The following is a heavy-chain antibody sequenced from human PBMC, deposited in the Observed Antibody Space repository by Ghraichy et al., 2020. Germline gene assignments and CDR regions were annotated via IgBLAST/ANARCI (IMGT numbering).Heavy chain of an antibody. Sequence: SETLSLTCTVSGGSISSYYWSWIRQPPGKGLEWIGYIYYSGSTNYNPSLKSRVTISVDTSKNQFSLKLSSVTAADTAVYYYARAGEYGDYAQFAYWGQGTLVTVSS. J-gene: IGHJ4*02. CDR3: ARAGEYGDYAQFAY. D-gene: IGHD4-17*01. CDR1: GGSISSYY. CDR2: IYYSGST. V-gene: IGHV4-59*01.